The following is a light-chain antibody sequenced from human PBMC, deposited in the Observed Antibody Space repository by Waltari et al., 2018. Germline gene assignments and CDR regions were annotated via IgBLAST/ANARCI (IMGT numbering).Light chain of an antibody. CDR3: QHYVRIPGT. CDR2: GAS. V-gene: IGKV3-20*01. J-gene: IGKJ1*01. Sequence: ELVITQSPAPPSLSPGERATLACRASQSVGTFLDWYQQKPGQAPRLLIYGASRRANGIPDRFSGSGSGTDFSLTISRLEPEDFAVYYCQHYVRIPGTFGQGTKVEV. CDR1: QSVGTF.